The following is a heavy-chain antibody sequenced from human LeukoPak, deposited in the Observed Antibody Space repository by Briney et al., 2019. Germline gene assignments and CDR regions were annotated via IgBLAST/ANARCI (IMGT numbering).Heavy chain of an antibody. CDR1: GFTFSSYA. CDR2: ISGSGGST. Sequence: GRSLRLSCAASGFTFSSYAMSWVRQAPGKGLEWVSAISGSGGSTYYADSVKGRFTISRDNSKNTLYLQMNSLRAEDTAVYYCAKSLDIVVVVAVYFDYWGQGTLVTVSS. D-gene: IGHD2-15*01. CDR3: AKSLDIVVVVAVYFDY. J-gene: IGHJ4*02. V-gene: IGHV3-23*01.